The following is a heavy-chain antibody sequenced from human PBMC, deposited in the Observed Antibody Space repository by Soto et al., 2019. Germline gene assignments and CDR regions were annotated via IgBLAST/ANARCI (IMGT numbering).Heavy chain of an antibody. D-gene: IGHD3-3*01. J-gene: IGHJ4*02. CDR1: GGTFSSYA. CDR3: ARDRYDFWSGRTPYFDY. Sequence: ASVKVSFKASGGTFSSYAISWVRQAPGQGLEWMGGIIPIFGTANYAQKFQGRVTITADESTSTAYMELGSLRSEDTAVYYCARDRYDFWSGRTPYFDYWGQGTLVTVSS. CDR2: IIPIFGTA. V-gene: IGHV1-69*13.